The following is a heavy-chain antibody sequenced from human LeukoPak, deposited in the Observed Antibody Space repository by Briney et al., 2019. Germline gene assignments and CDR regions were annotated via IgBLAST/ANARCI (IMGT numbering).Heavy chain of an antibody. Sequence: GGSLRLSCAASGFTFSSYWMSWVRQAPGKGLEWVANIKQDGSEKHYVDSVKGRLTISRDNAKNTLYLQMNSLRAEDTAVYYCVSGSGYYLDYWGQGTLVTVSS. CDR1: GFTFSSYW. D-gene: IGHD3-22*01. V-gene: IGHV3-7*01. CDR2: IKQDGSEK. CDR3: VSGSGYYLDY. J-gene: IGHJ4*02.